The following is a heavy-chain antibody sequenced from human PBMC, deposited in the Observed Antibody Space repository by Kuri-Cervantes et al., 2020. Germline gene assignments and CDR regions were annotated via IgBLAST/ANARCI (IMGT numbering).Heavy chain of an antibody. CDR3: ARGVWQQPVLGALDV. CDR2: IYYSGST. Sequence: GSLRLSCTVSGGSISSGGYYWSWIRQPPGKGLEWIGYIYYSGSTNYNPSLKSRVTISVHTSMNQFSLRLSSMTTADTAVYYCARGVWQQPVLGALDVWGQGTVVTVSS. V-gene: IGHV4-61*08. D-gene: IGHD6-13*01. CDR1: GGSISSGGYY. J-gene: IGHJ3*01.